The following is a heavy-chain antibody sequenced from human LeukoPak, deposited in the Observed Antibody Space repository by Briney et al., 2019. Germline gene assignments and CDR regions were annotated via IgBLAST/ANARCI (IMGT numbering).Heavy chain of an antibody. CDR3: ARDKASSKAFDI. CDR2: IYYSGST. CDR1: GGSISSYY. Sequence: SETLSLTCTVSGGSISSYYWSWIRQPPGKGLEWIGYIYYSGSTNYNPSLKSRVTISVDTSKNQFSLKLSSVTAADTAVYYCARDKASSKAFDIWGQGIMVTVSS. J-gene: IGHJ3*02. V-gene: IGHV4-59*01. D-gene: IGHD6-6*01.